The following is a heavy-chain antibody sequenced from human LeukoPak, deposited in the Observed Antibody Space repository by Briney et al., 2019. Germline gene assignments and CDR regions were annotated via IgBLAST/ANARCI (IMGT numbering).Heavy chain of an antibody. CDR3: AKDGRALRDFWSGYYGGRRFDY. V-gene: IGHV3-23*01. J-gene: IGHJ4*02. Sequence: GGSLRLSCAASGFTFSSYAMSWVRQAPGKGLEWVSAISGSGGSTYYADSVKGRFTISRDNSKNTLYLQMNSLRAEDTAVYYCAKDGRALRDFWSGYYGGRRFDYWGQGKLVTVTS. CDR2: ISGSGGST. D-gene: IGHD3-3*01. CDR1: GFTFSSYA.